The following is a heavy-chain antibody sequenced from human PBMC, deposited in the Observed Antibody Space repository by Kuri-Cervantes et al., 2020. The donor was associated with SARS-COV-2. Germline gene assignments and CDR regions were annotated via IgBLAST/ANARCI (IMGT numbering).Heavy chain of an antibody. J-gene: IGHJ1*01. CDR1: GGTFSNYG. Sequence: SVKVSCKASGGTFSNYGTSWVRQAPGQGLEWMGGIIPSFGTTKYAWKFQGRVTITADESTSTAYMELSSLRYEDTAVYYCTREWHSSGWEAEYFHHWGQGTLVTVSS. CDR3: TREWHSSGWEAEYFHH. CDR2: IIPSFGTT. D-gene: IGHD6-19*01. V-gene: IGHV1-69*13.